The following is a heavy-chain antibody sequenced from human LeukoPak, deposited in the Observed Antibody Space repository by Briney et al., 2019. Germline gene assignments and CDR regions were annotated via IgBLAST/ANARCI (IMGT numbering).Heavy chain of an antibody. CDR2: INHRGST. D-gene: IGHD5-12*01. J-gene: IGHJ6*03. Sequence: SETLSLTCAVYGESFSGYYWSWIRQPPGKGLEWIGEINHRGSTNYNPSLKSRVTISVDTSKNQFSLKLTSVTAADTAVYYCARIQWTYYYYYMDVWDNGTTVTVSS. CDR1: GESFSGYY. V-gene: IGHV4-34*01. CDR3: ARIQWTYYYYYMDV.